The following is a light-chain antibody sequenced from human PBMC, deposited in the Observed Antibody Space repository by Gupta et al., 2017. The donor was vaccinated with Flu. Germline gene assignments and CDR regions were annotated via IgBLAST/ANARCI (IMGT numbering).Light chain of an antibody. CDR1: ISNIGSNT. V-gene: IGLV1-44*01. CDR2: SNN. Sequence: QSVLTQPPSVSGAPGQGVTITCSGSISNIGSNTVNWYQQVPGTAPKVLIYSNNQRPSGVPDRFSGSRSGTSAFLAISGLQSKDEADYYCGGWDDSLNGPVFGGGTKLTVL. CDR3: GGWDDSLNGPV. J-gene: IGLJ2*01.